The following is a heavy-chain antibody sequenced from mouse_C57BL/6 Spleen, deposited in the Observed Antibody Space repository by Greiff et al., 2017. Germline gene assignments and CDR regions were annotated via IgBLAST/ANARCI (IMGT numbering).Heavy chain of an antibody. CDR3: ARAYYSNYGFDY. V-gene: IGHV1-26*01. D-gene: IGHD2-5*01. J-gene: IGHJ2*01. CDR1: GYTFTDYY. Sequence: VQLQQSGPELVKPGASVKISCKASGYTFTDYYMNWVKQSHGKSLEWIGDINPNNGGTSYNQKFKGKATLTVDTSSSTAYMELRSLTSEDSAVYYCARAYYSNYGFDYWGQGTTLTVSS. CDR2: INPNNGGT.